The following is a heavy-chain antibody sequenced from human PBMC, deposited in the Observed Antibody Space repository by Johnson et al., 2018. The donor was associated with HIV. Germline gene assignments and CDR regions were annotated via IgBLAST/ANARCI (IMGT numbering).Heavy chain of an antibody. Sequence: EVQLVESGGGVVRPGGSLRLSCAASGFTFDDYGMSWVRQAPGKGLEWVSGINSDGSSTSYADSVKGRFTISRDNAKNSLYLQMNSLRVEDTALYYCAKAIGGGGNLGMGAFDSWGQGTMVTVSS. CDR3: AKAIGGGGNLGMGAFDS. CDR1: GFTFDDYG. CDR2: INSDGSST. D-gene: IGHD4-23*01. V-gene: IGHV3-20*04. J-gene: IGHJ3*02.